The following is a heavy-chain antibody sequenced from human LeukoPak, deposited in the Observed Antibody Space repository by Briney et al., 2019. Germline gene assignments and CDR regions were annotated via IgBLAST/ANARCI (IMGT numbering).Heavy chain of an antibody. Sequence: SETLSLTCTVSGGSVSSGSYYWSWIRQPPGKGLEWIGYIYYSGSTSYNPSLKGRVTISADTSKNQISLKLSSVTAADTAVYFCARVRSIAAAGTLDYWGQGTLVTVSS. CDR1: GGSVSSGSYY. CDR3: ARVRSIAAAGTLDY. V-gene: IGHV4-61*01. CDR2: IYYSGST. D-gene: IGHD6-13*01. J-gene: IGHJ4*02.